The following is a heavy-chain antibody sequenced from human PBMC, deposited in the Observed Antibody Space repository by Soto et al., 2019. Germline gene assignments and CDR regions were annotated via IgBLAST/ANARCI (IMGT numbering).Heavy chain of an antibody. CDR2: ISGSGGST. CDR1: GFTFSSYA. V-gene: IGHV3-23*01. Sequence: PGGSLRLSCAASGFTFSSYAMSWVRQAPGKGLEWVSAISGSGGSTYYADSVKGRFTISRDNSKNTLYLQMNSLRAEDTAVYYCANSPECSSTSCYNWIDPWRQGPLVTVSS. CDR3: ANSPECSSTSCYNWIDP. J-gene: IGHJ5*02. D-gene: IGHD2-2*01.